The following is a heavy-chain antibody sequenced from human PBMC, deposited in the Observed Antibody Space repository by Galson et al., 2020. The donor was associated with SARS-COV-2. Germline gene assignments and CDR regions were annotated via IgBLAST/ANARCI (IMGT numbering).Heavy chain of an antibody. Sequence: HRESLKISCTGSGYSFTSYWIGWVRQMPGKGLEWMGIIYPGDSDTRYSPSFQGQVTISADKSISTAYLQWSSLKASDTAMYYCARPLCGGSCPFDYWGQGTLVTVSS. D-gene: IGHD2-15*01. J-gene: IGHJ4*02. CDR2: IYPGDSDT. V-gene: IGHV5-51*01. CDR3: ARPLCGGSCPFDY. CDR1: GYSFTSYW.